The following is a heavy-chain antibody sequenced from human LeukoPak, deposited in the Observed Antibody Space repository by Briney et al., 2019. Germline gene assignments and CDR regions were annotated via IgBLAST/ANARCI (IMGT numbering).Heavy chain of an antibody. Sequence: PGGSLRLSCAASGFTFSSYEMDWVRQAPGKGLEWLSYISSSGSTIYYADSVKGRFTISRDNAKNSLYLQMNSLRADDTAVYYCARGAYTVDYWGQGTLVTVSS. V-gene: IGHV3-48*03. J-gene: IGHJ4*02. D-gene: IGHD4-11*01. CDR2: ISSSGSTI. CDR1: GFTFSSYE. CDR3: ARGAYTVDY.